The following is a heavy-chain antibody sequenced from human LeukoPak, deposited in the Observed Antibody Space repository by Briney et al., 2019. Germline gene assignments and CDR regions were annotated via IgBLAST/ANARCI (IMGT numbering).Heavy chain of an antibody. CDR2: INTNTGNP. J-gene: IGHJ5*02. V-gene: IGHV7-4-1*02. CDR3: ASSSLWFGESGGWFDP. D-gene: IGHD3-10*01. Sequence: ASVKVSCKASGYTFTSYAMNWVRQAPGQGLEWMGWINTNTGNPTYAQGFTGRFVFSLDTSVSTAYLQISSLKAEDTAVYYCASSSLWFGESGGWFDPWGQGTLVTVSS. CDR1: GYTFTSYA.